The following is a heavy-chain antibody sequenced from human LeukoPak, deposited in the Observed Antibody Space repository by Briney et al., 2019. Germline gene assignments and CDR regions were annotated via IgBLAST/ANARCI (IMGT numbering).Heavy chain of an antibody. D-gene: IGHD6-19*01. CDR1: GFTFSTYG. CDR3: ARGESGWYYYYYGMAV. CDR2: IWYDGSNK. Sequence: GGSRRLCCAASGFTFSTYGMHWDRQAPGKGMEWVAVIWYDGSNKYYADSVKGRFTISRDNSKNTLYLRMNSLRAEDTAVYYCARGESGWYYYYYGMAVWGQGTTVTVSS. J-gene: IGHJ6*02. V-gene: IGHV3-33*01.